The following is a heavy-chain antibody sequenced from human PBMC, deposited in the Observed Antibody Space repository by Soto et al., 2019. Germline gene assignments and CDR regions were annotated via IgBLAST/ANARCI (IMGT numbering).Heavy chain of an antibody. CDR1: GCSISSGGYY. Sequence: SETLSLTCTVSGCSISSGGYYWSWIRQHPGKGLEWIGYIYYSGSTYYNPSLKSRVTISVDTSKNQFSLKLSSVTAADTAVYYCARHPVYSSSWYGFDPWGQGTLVTVSS. D-gene: IGHD6-13*01. J-gene: IGHJ5*02. CDR2: IYYSGST. CDR3: ARHPVYSSSWYGFDP. V-gene: IGHV4-31*03.